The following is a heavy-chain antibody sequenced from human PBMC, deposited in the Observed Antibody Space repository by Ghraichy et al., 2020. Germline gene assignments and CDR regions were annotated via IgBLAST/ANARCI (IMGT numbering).Heavy chain of an antibody. V-gene: IGHV1-69*04. Sequence: SVKVSCKASGGTFSSYAISWVRQAPGQGLEWMGRIIPILGIANYAQKFQGRVTITADKSTSTAYMELSSLRSEDTAVYYCARVDYYDSSGPFDYWGQGTLVTVSS. CDR1: GGTFSSYA. D-gene: IGHD3-22*01. CDR3: ARVDYYDSSGPFDY. J-gene: IGHJ4*02. CDR2: IIPILGIA.